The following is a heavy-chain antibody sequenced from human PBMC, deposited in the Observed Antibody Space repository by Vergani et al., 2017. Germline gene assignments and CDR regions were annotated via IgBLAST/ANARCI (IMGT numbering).Heavy chain of an antibody. CDR3: ARPHCSSTSCSYHDACDI. Sequence: EVQLVQSGAEVKKPGESLKISCKGSGYSFTSYWIGWVRQMPGKGLEWMGIIYPGDSDTRYSPSFQGQVTISADKSISTAYLQWSSLKDSDTAMDYCARPHCSSTSCSYHDACDIWGQGTTVTVSS. CDR2: IYPGDSDT. CDR1: GYSFTSYW. J-gene: IGHJ3*02. V-gene: IGHV5-51*01. D-gene: IGHD2-2*01.